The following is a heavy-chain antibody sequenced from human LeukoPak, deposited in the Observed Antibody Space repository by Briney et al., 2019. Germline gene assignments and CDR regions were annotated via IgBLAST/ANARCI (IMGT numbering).Heavy chain of an antibody. CDR2: IYHSGST. CDR1: GYSISSGYS. CDR3: ARVIYCSGGSCYDGAWFDP. Sequence: KSSETLSLTCAVSGYSISSGYSWGWIRQPPGKGLEWIGSIYHSGSTYYNPSLKSRVTISLDTSKNQFSLKLSSVTAADTAVYYCARVIYCSGGSCYDGAWFDPWGQGTLVTVSS. V-gene: IGHV4-38-2*01. D-gene: IGHD2-15*01. J-gene: IGHJ5*02.